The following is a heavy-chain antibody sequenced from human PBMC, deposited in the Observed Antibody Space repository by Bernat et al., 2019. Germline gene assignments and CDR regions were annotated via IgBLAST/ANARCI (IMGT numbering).Heavy chain of an antibody. CDR2: INSDGSST. Sequence: EVQLVESGGGLVQPGGSLRLSCAASGFTFSSYWMHWVRQAPGKGLVWVSRINSDGSSTSYADSVKGRFTISRDNAKNTLYLQMNSLRAEDTAVYYCAISDFSSSWTNYYYYGMDVWGQGTTVTVSS. J-gene: IGHJ6*02. V-gene: IGHV3-74*01. D-gene: IGHD6-13*01. CDR3: AISDFSSSWTNYYYYGMDV. CDR1: GFTFSSYW.